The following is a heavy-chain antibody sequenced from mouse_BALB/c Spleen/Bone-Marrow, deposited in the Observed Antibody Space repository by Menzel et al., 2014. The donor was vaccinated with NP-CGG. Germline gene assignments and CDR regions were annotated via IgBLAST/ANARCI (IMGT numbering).Heavy chain of an antibody. CDR2: IYPGDFNT. CDR3: ARKSQRAYDSMNY. Sequence: QVQLKQSGPELVKPGPSVRISCKASGYTFTSYYIHWVRQRPGQGLEWIGWIYPGDFNTKFNEKFKGKATLTADKSSSTASMQLSSLTSEDSAVYFCARKSQRAYDSMNYWGQGTSVTVSS. CDR1: GYTFTSYY. V-gene: IGHV1S56*01. J-gene: IGHJ4*01. D-gene: IGHD2-4*01.